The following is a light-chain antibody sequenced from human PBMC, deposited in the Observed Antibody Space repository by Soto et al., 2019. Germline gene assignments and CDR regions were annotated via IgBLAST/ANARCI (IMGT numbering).Light chain of an antibody. CDR3: QQSYGHPLT. V-gene: IGKV1-39*01. CDR2: AAS. J-gene: IGKJ4*01. CDR1: QSISTH. Sequence: QIAQSPSSLSASVGDRVAITCRASQSISTHLNWYPLKPGKAPRILISAASTLQSGVHSRFSGGGAGTSCTLTISGLQREDAATYSCQQSYGHPLTFGGGTKVDIK.